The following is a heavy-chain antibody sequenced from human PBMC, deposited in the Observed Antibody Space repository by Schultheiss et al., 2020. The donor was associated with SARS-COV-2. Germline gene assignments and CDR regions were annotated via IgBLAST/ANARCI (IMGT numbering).Heavy chain of an antibody. J-gene: IGHJ3*02. CDR1: GFTFSDYY. V-gene: IGHV3-11*06. CDR2: ISSSSSYT. Sequence: GESLKISCAASGFTFSDYYMSWIRQAPGKGLEWVSYISSSSSYTNYADSVKGRFTISRDNSKNTLYLQMNSLRAEDTAVYYCANDPSRVYDFWSGSDDAFDIWGQGTMVTVSS. CDR3: ANDPSRVYDFWSGSDDAFDI. D-gene: IGHD3-3*01.